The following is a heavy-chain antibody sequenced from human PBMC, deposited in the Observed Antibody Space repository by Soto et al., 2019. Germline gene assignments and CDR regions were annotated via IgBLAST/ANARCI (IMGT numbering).Heavy chain of an antibody. CDR3: ARGGGGSHDIVVVPAAPDAFDI. V-gene: IGHV4-59*01. D-gene: IGHD2-2*01. Sequence: PSESLSLTCTVSGGSISSYYWSWIRQPPGKGLEWIGYIYYSGSTNYNPSLKSRVTISVDTSKNQFSLKLSSVTAADTAVYYCARGGGGSHDIVVVPAAPDAFDIWGQGTMVTVSS. J-gene: IGHJ3*02. CDR2: IYYSGST. CDR1: GGSISSYY.